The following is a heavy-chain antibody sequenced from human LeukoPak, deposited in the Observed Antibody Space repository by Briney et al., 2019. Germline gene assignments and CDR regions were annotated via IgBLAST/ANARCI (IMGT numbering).Heavy chain of an antibody. D-gene: IGHD3-10*01. Sequence: ASVKVSCKASGYTFTSYGLSWVRQAPGQGLEWMGWISASNDNTHYAQKLQGRVTMTTDTSMSTAYMELKSLTSDDTAVYYCARGTSGTYSPFDYWGQGTLVTVSS. CDR1: GYTFTSYG. V-gene: IGHV1-18*01. CDR3: ARGTSGTYSPFDY. J-gene: IGHJ4*02. CDR2: ISASNDNT.